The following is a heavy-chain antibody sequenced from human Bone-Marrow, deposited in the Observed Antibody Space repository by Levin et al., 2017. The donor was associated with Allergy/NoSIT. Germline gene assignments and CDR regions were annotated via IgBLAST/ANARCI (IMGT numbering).Heavy chain of an antibody. V-gene: IGHV4-39*01. CDR1: GGSISSSSYY. J-gene: IGHJ6*04. CDR3: ARHGFLRAVAGPSRPVDV. D-gene: IGHD6-19*01. Sequence: SETLSLTCTVSGGSISSSSYYWGWIRQPPGKGLEWIGSIYYSGSTYYNPSLKSRVTISVDTSKNQFSLKLSSVTAADTAVYYCARHGFLRAVAGPSRPVDVWGKGTTVTVSS. CDR2: IYYSGST.